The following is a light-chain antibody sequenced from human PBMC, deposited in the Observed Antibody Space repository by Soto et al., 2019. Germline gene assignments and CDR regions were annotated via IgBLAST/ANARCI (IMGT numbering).Light chain of an antibody. CDR3: NSYTSSSTHV. V-gene: IGLV2-14*03. CDR2: DVS. CDR1: SSDVGGYNY. J-gene: IGLJ1*01. Sequence: QSVLTQPASVSGSPGQSITISCTGTSSDVGGYNYVSWYQQHPGKAPKLIISDVSNRPSGVSNRFSGSKSGNTASLTISGLQAEDEADYYCNSYTSSSTHVFGTGTKGTVL.